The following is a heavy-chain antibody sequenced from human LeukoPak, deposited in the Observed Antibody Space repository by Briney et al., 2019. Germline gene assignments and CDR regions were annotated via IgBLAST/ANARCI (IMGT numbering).Heavy chain of an antibody. V-gene: IGHV3-7*01. D-gene: IGHD6-19*01. Sequence: GGSLRLSCAASGFTFSSYWMSLVRQAPGKGLEWVANIKQDGGEKYYVDSVKGRFTISRDNAKNSLYLQMNSLRAEDTAVYYCARDRGMSSGWPKYYYYYYMDVWGKGTTVTISS. CDR2: IKQDGGEK. CDR3: ARDRGMSSGWPKYYYYYYMDV. CDR1: GFTFSSYW. J-gene: IGHJ6*03.